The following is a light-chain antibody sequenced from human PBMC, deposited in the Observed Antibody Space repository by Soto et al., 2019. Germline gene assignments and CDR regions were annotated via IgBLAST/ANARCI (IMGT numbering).Light chain of an antibody. CDR1: QSVGGNY. CDR2: RAS. CDR3: QHYGSPPRT. V-gene: IGKV3-20*01. J-gene: IGKJ2*01. Sequence: EIVLTQSPGTLSLSPGERATLSCRASQSVGGNYLGWYQQKPGQTPRLLIYRASNRATGIPDRFSGSGSGTDFTLTISRLEADDFAMYYCQHYGSPPRTFGQGTKLEIK.